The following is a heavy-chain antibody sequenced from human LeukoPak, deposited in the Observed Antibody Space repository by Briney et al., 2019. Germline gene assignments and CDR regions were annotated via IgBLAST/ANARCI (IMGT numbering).Heavy chain of an antibody. CDR2: ISWDGGST. Sequence: GGSLRLSCAASGFTFDDYAMHWVRRAPGKGLEWVSLISWDGGSTYYADSVKGRFTISRDNSKNSLYLQMNSLRAEDTALYYCAKDIDGSGSYYRFDYWGQGTLVTVSS. V-gene: IGHV3-43D*03. D-gene: IGHD3-10*01. CDR1: GFTFDDYA. CDR3: AKDIDGSGSYYRFDY. J-gene: IGHJ4*02.